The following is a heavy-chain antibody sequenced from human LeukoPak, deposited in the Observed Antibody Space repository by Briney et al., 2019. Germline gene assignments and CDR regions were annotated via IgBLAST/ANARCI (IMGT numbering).Heavy chain of an antibody. CDR2: IYYSGST. J-gene: IGHJ3*02. D-gene: IGHD3-9*01. Sequence: SETLSLTCTVSGGSISSYYWSWIRQPPGKGLEWIGYIYYSGSTNYNPSLKSRVTILVDTSKNQFSLKLSSVTAADTAVYYCARDLYDILTGYRGFDIWGQGTMVTVSS. V-gene: IGHV4-59*01. CDR1: GGSISSYY. CDR3: ARDLYDILTGYRGFDI.